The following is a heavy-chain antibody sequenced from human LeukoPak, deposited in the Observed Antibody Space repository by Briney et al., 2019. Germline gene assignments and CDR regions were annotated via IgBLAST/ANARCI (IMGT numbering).Heavy chain of an antibody. CDR1: GGSISSGDYY. V-gene: IGHV4-30-4*01. CDR3: AREEGLPSNLVYGMDV. D-gene: IGHD2-21*02. J-gene: IGHJ6*02. CDR2: IYYSGST. Sequence: PSETLSLTCTVSGGSISSGDYYWSWIRQPPGKGLEWIGYIYYSGSTYYNPSLKSRVTISVDTSKNQFSLKLSSVTAADTAAYYCAREEGLPSNLVYGMDVWGQGTTVTVSS.